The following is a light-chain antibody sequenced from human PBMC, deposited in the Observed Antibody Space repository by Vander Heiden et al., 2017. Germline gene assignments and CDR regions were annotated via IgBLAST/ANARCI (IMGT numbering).Light chain of an antibody. J-gene: IGLJ3*02. CDR2: DDS. CDR3: QVWDSSSDHPNWV. CDR1: NIGSKS. V-gene: IGLV3-21*02. Sequence: SYVLTQPPSVSVAPGQTARITCGGNNIGSKSVHWYQQKPGQALVLVVYDDSDRHSGIPERFSGSNSGNTATLTISRVEAGDEADYYCQVWDSSSDHPNWVFGGGTKLTVL.